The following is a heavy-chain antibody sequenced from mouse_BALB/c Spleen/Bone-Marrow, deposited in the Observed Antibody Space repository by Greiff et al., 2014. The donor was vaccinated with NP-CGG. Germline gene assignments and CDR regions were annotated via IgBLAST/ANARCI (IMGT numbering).Heavy chain of an antibody. V-gene: IGHV2-6-7*01. CDR2: IWGDGIT. CDR1: GFSLTVYG. CDR3: AREGNYFDY. J-gene: IGHJ2*01. Sequence: VQLQESGPGPVAPSQSLSITCTVSGFSLTVYGVNWVRQPPGKGLEWLGMIWGDGITDYNSAFKSRLSISKDDSKSQVFLKMNSLQTDDTAKYYCAREGNYFDYWGQGTTLTVSS.